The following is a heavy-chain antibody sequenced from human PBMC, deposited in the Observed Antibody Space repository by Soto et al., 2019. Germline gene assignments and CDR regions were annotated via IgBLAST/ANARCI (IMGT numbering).Heavy chain of an antibody. D-gene: IGHD2-21*02. J-gene: IGHJ4*02. CDR2: INHSGST. V-gene: IGHV4-34*01. CDR3: AGPSDCGGDCFYFDS. CDR1: GGSFSCYY. Sequence: PSETLSLTCTVYGGSFSCYYWSWIRQPPGKGLEWIGEINHSGSTNYNPSLKSRVTISIDTSKNQFSLNLRSVTAADTAVYYCAGPSDCGGDCFYFDSWGQGTPVTVSS.